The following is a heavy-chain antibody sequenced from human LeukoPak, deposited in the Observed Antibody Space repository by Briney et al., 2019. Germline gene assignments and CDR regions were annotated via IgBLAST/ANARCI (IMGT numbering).Heavy chain of an antibody. CDR2: IYTSGST. V-gene: IGHV4-4*07. CDR1: GGSISTYY. CDR3: ARLSASQMAYEYFDL. Sequence: SETLSLTCAVSGGSISTYYWSWIRQPAGKGLEWIGRIYTSGSTNYNPSLKSRVTMSVDTSKNQFSLNLRSVTAADTAVYYCARLSASQMAYEYFDLWGRGTLVTVSS. D-gene: IGHD2-21*01. J-gene: IGHJ2*01.